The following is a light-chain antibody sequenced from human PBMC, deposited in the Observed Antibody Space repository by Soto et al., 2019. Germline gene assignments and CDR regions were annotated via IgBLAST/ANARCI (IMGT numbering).Light chain of an antibody. Sequence: EIVLTQSPGTLSLSPGERATLSCRASQSVSSRYVAWYQQKPGQAPRLLIHGASSRATGIPDRFSGSGPGTDFTLTISRLEPEDFEVFYCQHYGNTPWTFGQGTKVDIK. J-gene: IGKJ1*01. CDR1: QSVSSRY. CDR2: GAS. V-gene: IGKV3-20*01. CDR3: QHYGNTPWT.